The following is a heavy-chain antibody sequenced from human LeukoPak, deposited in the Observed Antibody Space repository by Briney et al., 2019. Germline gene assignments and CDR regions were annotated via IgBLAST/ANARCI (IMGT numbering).Heavy chain of an antibody. CDR1: GYSFTSYW. Sequence: GESLKISCKGSGYSFTSYWIGWVRQMPGKGLEWMGIIYPGGSDTRYSPSFQGQVTISADKSISTAYLQWSSLKASDTAMYYCARIIAAAGPYNWFDPWGQGTLVTVSS. V-gene: IGHV5-51*01. CDR3: ARIIAAAGPYNWFDP. D-gene: IGHD6-13*01. J-gene: IGHJ5*02. CDR2: IYPGGSDT.